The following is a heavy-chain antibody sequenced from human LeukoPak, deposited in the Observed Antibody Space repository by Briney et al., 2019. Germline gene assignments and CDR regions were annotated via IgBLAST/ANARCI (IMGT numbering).Heavy chain of an antibody. CDR1: GGSFSGYY. CDR3: ARKIPGSRIVVVPAASTRGWFDP. CDR2: INHSGST. Sequence: SETLSLTCAVYGGSFSGYYWSWIRQPPGKGLEWIGEINHSGSTNYNPSLKSRVTISVDTSKNQFSLKLSSVTAADTAVYYCARKIPGSRIVVVPAASTRGWFDPWGQGTLVTVSS. D-gene: IGHD2-2*01. V-gene: IGHV4-34*01. J-gene: IGHJ5*02.